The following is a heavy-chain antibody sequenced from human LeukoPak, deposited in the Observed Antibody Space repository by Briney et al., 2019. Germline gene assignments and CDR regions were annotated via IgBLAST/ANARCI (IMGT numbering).Heavy chain of an antibody. J-gene: IGHJ4*02. V-gene: IGHV4-39*07. D-gene: IGHD3-22*01. CDR2: IYYSGST. Sequence: SETLSLTCTVSGGSISSSSYYWGWIRQPPGKGLEWIGSIYYSGSTYYNPSLKSRVTISVDTSKNQFSLKLSSVTAADTAVYYCARVKAEDYYYSSGYFGYWGQGTLVTVSS. CDR1: GGSISSSSYY. CDR3: ARVKAEDYYYSSGYFGY.